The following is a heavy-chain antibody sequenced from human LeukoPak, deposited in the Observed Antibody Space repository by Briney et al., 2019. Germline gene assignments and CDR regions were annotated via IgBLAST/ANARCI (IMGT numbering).Heavy chain of an antibody. J-gene: IGHJ4*02. CDR3: ARQGYTASYYFLDS. D-gene: IGHD1-26*01. CDR1: GDFFRSYW. V-gene: IGHV4-4*07. Sequence: PSETLSLTCDVSGDFFRSYWWGWVRQPAGKGLEWIGRIYATGSTNFNPSLKSRLTTSMDTSTNQFSLKLTSVTAADTAVYFCARQGYTASYYFLDSWSQGILVTVSS. CDR2: IYATGST.